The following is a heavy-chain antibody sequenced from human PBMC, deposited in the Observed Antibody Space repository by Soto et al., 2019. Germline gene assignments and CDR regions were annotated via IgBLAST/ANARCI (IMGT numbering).Heavy chain of an antibody. Sequence: SETLSLTCTVSGGSISSGDYYWSLIRQPPGKGLEWIGYIYYSGSTYYNPSLKSRVTISVDTSKNQFSLKLSSVTAADTAVYYCASDGWILTTVGKDDFDIWCQGTMVTVSS. D-gene: IGHD4-17*01. CDR3: ASDGWILTTVGKDDFDI. J-gene: IGHJ3*02. CDR2: IYYSGST. CDR1: GGSISSGDYY. V-gene: IGHV4-30-4*01.